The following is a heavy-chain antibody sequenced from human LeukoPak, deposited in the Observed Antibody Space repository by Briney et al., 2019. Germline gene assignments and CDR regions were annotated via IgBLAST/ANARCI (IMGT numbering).Heavy chain of an antibody. CDR1: GGSITGYF. CDR3: AREEFLHEIDSSGYFVY. Sequence: SETLSLTCTVSGGSITGYFWNWIRQPAGQGLEWLGRVYSSGVGNYNPSLTSRVTMSVDTSKNQFSLKLTSLTAADTAVYYCAREEFLHEIDSSGYFVYWGQGTLVTVSS. CDR2: VYSSGVG. D-gene: IGHD3-22*01. J-gene: IGHJ4*02. V-gene: IGHV4-4*07.